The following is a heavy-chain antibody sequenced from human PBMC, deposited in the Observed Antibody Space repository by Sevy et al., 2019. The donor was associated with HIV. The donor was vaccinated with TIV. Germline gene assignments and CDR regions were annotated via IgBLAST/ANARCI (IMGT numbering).Heavy chain of an antibody. CDR1: GGPFSDYS. CDR3: ARERTDYYYYVDL. J-gene: IGHJ6*02. D-gene: IGHD2-2*01. CDR2: MNKHTGSA. Sequence: SETLSLTCGVYGGPFSDYSWSWIRQPPGEGLEWIGEMNKHTGSANYNPSLKSRVIISVDTSKNQISLKLTSVSAADTALYYCARERTDYYYYVDLWGPGTTVTVS. V-gene: IGHV4-34*01.